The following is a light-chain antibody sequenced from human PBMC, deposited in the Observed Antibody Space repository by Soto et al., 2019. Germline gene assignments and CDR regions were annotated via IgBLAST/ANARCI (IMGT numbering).Light chain of an antibody. CDR1: HSVSSK. V-gene: IGKV3-15*01. CDR2: YVS. Sequence: EIVMTQSPATLSVSPGERATLSCRASHSVSSKLAWFQQKPGQAPSLLIYYVSTRATGVPVRFSGSGSGTEFTLTITSLQSEDFAVYYCQQYNNWPHTVGQVTKLEIK. J-gene: IGKJ2*01. CDR3: QQYNNWPHT.